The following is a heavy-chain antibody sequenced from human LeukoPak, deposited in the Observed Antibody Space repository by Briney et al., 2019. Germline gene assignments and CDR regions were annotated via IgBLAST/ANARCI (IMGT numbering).Heavy chain of an antibody. CDR3: ARHDSSGYYSFDY. V-gene: IGHV5-51*01. J-gene: IGHJ4*02. Sequence: GASLEISEEGSGSIFTSYWSGWGRQLPGKGQERMGIIYPGDSDTRYSPSFQGQVTISAVKSISTAYLQWSSLKASDTAMYYCARHDSSGYYSFDYWGQGTLVTVSS. D-gene: IGHD3-22*01. CDR2: IYPGDSDT. CDR1: GSIFTSYW.